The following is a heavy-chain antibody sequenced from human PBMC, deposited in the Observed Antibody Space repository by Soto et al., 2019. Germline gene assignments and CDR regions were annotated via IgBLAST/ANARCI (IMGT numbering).Heavy chain of an antibody. J-gene: IGHJ6*02. CDR2: IQYDGSKK. V-gene: IGHV3-33*03. D-gene: IGHD3-16*01. CDR3: ANHWDGIEV. Sequence: QVHLLEAGGGVVQPGTSPRLSCTASGFTFSNYDMHWVRQAPGKGLEWVAVIQYDGSKKSYADSVKGRFTIARDQSKNTLYLQMTSLRVEDTAVYYCANHWDGIEVWGQATTVTVSS. CDR1: GFTFSNYD.